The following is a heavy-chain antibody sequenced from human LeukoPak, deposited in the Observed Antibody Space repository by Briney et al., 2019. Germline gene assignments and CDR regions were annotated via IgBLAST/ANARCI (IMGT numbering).Heavy chain of an antibody. D-gene: IGHD3-10*01. CDR2: MNPNSGNT. V-gene: IGHV1-8*01. Sequence: GASVKVSFKASGYTFTSYDINWVRQATGQGLEWMGWMNPNSGNTGYAQKFQGRVTMTRNTSISTAYMELSSLRSEDTAVYYCARDPGAMVRGVLDYWGQGTLVTVSS. CDR1: GYTFTSYD. CDR3: ARDPGAMVRGVLDY. J-gene: IGHJ4*02.